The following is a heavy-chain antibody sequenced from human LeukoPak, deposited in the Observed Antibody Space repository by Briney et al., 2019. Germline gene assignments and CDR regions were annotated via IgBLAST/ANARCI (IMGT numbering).Heavy chain of an antibody. CDR2: INSDGSST. CDR3: ARGTIAARHGELDY. J-gene: IGHJ4*02. D-gene: IGHD6-6*01. Sequence: GGSLRLSCAASGFTFSSYWMHWVRQAPGKGLVWVSRINSDGSSTSYADSVKGRFTISRDNAKNTLYLRMNSLRAEDTAVYYCARGTIAARHGELDYWGQGTLVTVSS. CDR1: GFTFSSYW. V-gene: IGHV3-74*01.